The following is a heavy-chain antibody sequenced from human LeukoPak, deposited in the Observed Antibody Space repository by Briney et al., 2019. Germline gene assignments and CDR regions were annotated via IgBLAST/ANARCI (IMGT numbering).Heavy chain of an antibody. CDR3: ARQSSGWY. Sequence: GGSLRLXCAASGSTCSSYWMSWVRQAPGKGLEWVANIKQDGSEKYYVDSVKGRFTISRDNAKNSLYLQVNSLRADDTAVYYCARQSSGWYWGQGTLVTVSS. CDR2: IKQDGSEK. D-gene: IGHD6-19*01. CDR1: GSTCSSYW. J-gene: IGHJ4*02. V-gene: IGHV3-7*01.